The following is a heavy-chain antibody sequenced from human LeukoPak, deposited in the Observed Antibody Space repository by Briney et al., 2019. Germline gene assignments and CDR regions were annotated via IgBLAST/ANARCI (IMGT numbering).Heavy chain of an antibody. CDR3: ARGPTYYDFWSGYYDAFDI. Sequence: SETLSLTCAVYGGSFSGYYWSWIRQPPGKGLEWIGEINHSGSTNYNPSLKSRVTISVDTPKNQFSLKLSSVTAADTAVYYCARGPTYYDFWSGYYDAFDIWGQGTMVTVSS. CDR1: GGSFSGYY. V-gene: IGHV4-34*01. CDR2: INHSGST. D-gene: IGHD3-3*01. J-gene: IGHJ3*02.